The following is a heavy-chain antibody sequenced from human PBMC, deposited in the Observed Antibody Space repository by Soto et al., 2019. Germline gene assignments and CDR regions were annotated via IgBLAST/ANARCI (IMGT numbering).Heavy chain of an antibody. J-gene: IGHJ6*02. CDR3: ARDHAIFGVDLYYYYGMDV. CDR1: GGSISSYY. V-gene: IGHV4-59*01. CDR2: IYYSGST. D-gene: IGHD3-3*01. Sequence: SETLSLTCTVSGGSISSYYWSWIRQPPGKGLEWIGYIYYSGSTNYNPSLKSRVTISVDTSKNQFSLKLSSVTAADTAVYYCARDHAIFGVDLYYYYGMDVWGQGTTVTVSS.